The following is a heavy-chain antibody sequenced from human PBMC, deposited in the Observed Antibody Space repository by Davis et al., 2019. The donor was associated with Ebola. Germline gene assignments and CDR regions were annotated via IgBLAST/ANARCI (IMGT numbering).Heavy chain of an antibody. Sequence: ASVKVSCKASGYTFTSYYMHWVRHAPGQGLEWMGIINPSGGSTSYAQKFQGRVTMTRDTSTSTVYMELSSLRSEDTAVYYCASERVVTIAAAGTPYYYGMDVRGQGTTVTVSS. CDR1: GYTFTSYY. CDR2: INPSGGST. V-gene: IGHV1-46*03. J-gene: IGHJ6*02. D-gene: IGHD6-13*01. CDR3: ASERVVTIAAAGTPYYYGMDV.